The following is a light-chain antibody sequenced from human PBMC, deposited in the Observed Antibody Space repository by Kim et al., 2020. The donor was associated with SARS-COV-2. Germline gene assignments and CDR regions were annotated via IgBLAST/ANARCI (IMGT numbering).Light chain of an antibody. CDR3: SSYTSSGV. Sequence: QSVLTQPASVSGSPGQSITISCTGTSSDVGGYNYVSWYQQHPGKAPKLMIYDVSNRSSGVSNRFSGSKSGNTASLTISGLQAEDEADYYCSSYTSSGVFGGGTQLTVL. CDR2: DVS. V-gene: IGLV2-14*03. CDR1: SSDVGGYNY. J-gene: IGLJ3*02.